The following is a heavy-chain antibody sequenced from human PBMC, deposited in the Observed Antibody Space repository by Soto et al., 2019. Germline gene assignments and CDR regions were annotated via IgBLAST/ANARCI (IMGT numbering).Heavy chain of an antibody. CDR3: ARATVTYYYFDY. V-gene: IGHV4-30-2*01. CDR2: IYHSGST. J-gene: IGHJ4*02. Sequence: SETLSLTCAVSGGSISSGGYSWSWIRQPAGKGLEWIGFIYHSGSTNYNPSLKSRVTMSVDRSKNQFSLKLRSVTATDTAVYYCARATVTYYYFDYWGQGTLVSVSS. D-gene: IGHD4-17*01. CDR1: GGSISSGGYS.